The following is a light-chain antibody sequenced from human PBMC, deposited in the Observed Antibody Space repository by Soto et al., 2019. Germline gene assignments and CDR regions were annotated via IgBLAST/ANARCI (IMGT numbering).Light chain of an antibody. CDR2: DAT. V-gene: IGKV3-15*01. CDR3: QQYNQWWT. J-gene: IGKJ1*01. Sequence: EIVMTQSPATLSVSPGEGATFSCRASQSINTKIAWYQLEPGQAPRLLIDDATIRATSIPARFSGSGSGTEFSLTINSLQSEDLGVYFCQQYNQWWTFGQGTKVDIK. CDR1: QSINTK.